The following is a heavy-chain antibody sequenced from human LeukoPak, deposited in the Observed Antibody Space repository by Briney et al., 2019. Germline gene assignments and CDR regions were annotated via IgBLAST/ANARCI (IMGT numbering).Heavy chain of an antibody. CDR3: ARVDDLDAFDI. V-gene: IGHV3-30*19. CDR2: ISDDGSSK. Sequence: SGGSLRLSCAASGCIFSDYGMHWVRQAPGKGLEWVAVISDDGSSKFYADSVKGRFTIFRDNSKNTLFLQINSLRPEDTAVYYCARVDDLDAFDIWGQGTLVTVSS. D-gene: IGHD2-2*03. J-gene: IGHJ3*02. CDR1: GCIFSDYG.